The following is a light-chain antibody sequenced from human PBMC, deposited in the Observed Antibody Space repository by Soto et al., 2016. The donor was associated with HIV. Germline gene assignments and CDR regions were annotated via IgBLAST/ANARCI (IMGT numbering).Light chain of an antibody. J-gene: IGLJ2*01. CDR2: DDH. V-gene: IGLV3-21*03. CDR1: NIGTKS. Sequence: SYVLTQSPSVSVAPGKTATITCGGNNIGTKSVHWYQQRPGQAPVLVVYDDHDRPSGIPERFSGSNSGNTATLTISRVDIGDEADYYCQVWDSGSDPVVFGGGTKLTVL. CDR3: QVWDSGSDPVV.